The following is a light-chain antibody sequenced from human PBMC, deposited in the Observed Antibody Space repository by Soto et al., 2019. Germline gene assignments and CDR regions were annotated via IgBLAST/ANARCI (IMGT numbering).Light chain of an antibody. CDR1: SSDVGAYKY. J-gene: IGLJ3*02. CDR3: TSYVGNDIWV. Sequence: QSALTQPPSASGSPGQSVTISCTGTSSDVGAYKYVSWYQQYPGKAPKLMIYEVTKRPSGVPDRFSGSKSGNTASLTVSGLQGEDEADYYCTSYVGNDIWVFGGGTKVPVL. CDR2: EVT. V-gene: IGLV2-8*01.